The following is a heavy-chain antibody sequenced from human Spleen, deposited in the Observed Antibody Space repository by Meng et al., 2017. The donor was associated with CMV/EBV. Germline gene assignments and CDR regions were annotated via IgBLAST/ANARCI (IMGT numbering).Heavy chain of an antibody. D-gene: IGHD3-3*01. CDR2: MNPNSGNT. CDR1: GYTFTSYD. V-gene: IGHV1-8*01. J-gene: IGHJ5*02. CDR3: AKAYDFWSGYWFDP. Sequence: ASEKVSCKASGYTFTSYDINWVRQATGQGLEWMGWMNPNSGNTGYAQKFQGRVTMTRNTSISTAYMELSSLRSEDTAVYYCAKAYDFWSGYWFDPWGQGTLVTVSS.